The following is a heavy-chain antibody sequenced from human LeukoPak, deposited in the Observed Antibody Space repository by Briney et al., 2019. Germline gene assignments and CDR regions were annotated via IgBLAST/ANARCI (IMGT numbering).Heavy chain of an antibody. CDR3: TRSGGVRGVNSGY. Sequence: PWGSLRLSCTASGFPFGDYAMTWVRQAPGKGLEWVGFIRSKAYGGTTEYAASVKGRFTISRDDSKSIAYLQMNSLKTEDTAVYYCTRSGGVRGVNSGYWGQGTLVTVSS. CDR1: GFPFGDYA. J-gene: IGHJ4*02. CDR2: IRSKAYGGTT. V-gene: IGHV3-49*04. D-gene: IGHD3-10*01.